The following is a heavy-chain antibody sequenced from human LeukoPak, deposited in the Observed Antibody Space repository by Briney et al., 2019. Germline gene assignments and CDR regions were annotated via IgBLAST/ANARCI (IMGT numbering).Heavy chain of an antibody. J-gene: IGHJ3*02. Sequence: GGSLRLSCAASGFTLSSYWMSWVRQAPGKGLEWVANIKQDGSEKYYVDSVKGRFTISRDNAKNSLYLQMNSLRAEDTAVYYCARAPASHLFDIWGQGTMVTVSS. V-gene: IGHV3-7*01. CDR3: ARAPASHLFDI. CDR2: IKQDGSEK. CDR1: GFTLSSYW.